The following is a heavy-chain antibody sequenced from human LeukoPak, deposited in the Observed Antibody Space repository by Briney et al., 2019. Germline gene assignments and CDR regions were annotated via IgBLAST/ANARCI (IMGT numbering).Heavy chain of an antibody. D-gene: IGHD3-10*01. CDR2: IYYSGDS. Sequence: SETLSLTCTVSGGSISGSYWSWIRQPPGKGLEWIGYIYYSGDSNYNPSLKSRVTISVDTSKNQFSLKLSSVTAADTVVYYCARGTELTYYYGSGSYYFDYWGQGTLVTVSS. J-gene: IGHJ4*02. V-gene: IGHV4-59*12. CDR3: ARGTELTYYYGSGSYYFDY. CDR1: GGSISGSY.